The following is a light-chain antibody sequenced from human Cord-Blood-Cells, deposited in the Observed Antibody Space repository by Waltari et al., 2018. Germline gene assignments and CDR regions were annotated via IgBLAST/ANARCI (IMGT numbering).Light chain of an antibody. V-gene: IGLV2-23*01. Sequence: QSALTQPASVSGSPGQSITISCTGTSRDVGRYNLVSWYQQHPGKAPKLMIYEGSKRPSGVSNRFSGSKSGNTASLTISGLQAEDEADYYCCSYAGSSTNYVFGTGTKVTVL. J-gene: IGLJ1*01. CDR2: EGS. CDR1: SRDVGRYNL. CDR3: CSYAGSSTNYV.